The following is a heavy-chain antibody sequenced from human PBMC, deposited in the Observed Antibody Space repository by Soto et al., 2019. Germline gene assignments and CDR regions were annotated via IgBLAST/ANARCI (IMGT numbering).Heavy chain of an antibody. CDR3: ATEWDCGH. J-gene: IGHJ1*01. V-gene: IGHV3-30-3*01. D-gene: IGHD2-21*02. CDR1: GFTFSSYA. CDR2: ISYDGSNK. Sequence: QVQMVESGGGVVQPGGSLRLSCVVSGFTFSSYAMHWVRQVPGKGLEWMAVISYDGSNKYYADSVKGRFTISRDNSKNTMYLQMSILRVEDTAVYYCATEWDCGHWGQGTLATVSS.